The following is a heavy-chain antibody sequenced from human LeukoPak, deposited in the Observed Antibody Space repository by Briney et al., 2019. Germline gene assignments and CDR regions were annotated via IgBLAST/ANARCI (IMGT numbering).Heavy chain of an antibody. V-gene: IGHV1-69*05. Sequence: ASVKVSCKASGYTFTGYYMHWVRQAPGQGLEWMGGIIPIFGTANYAQKFQGRVTITTDESTSTAYMELSSLRSEDTAVYYCARDLGAAMAWGSRAFDIWGQGTMVTVSS. D-gene: IGHD5-18*01. CDR3: ARDLGAAMAWGSRAFDI. J-gene: IGHJ3*02. CDR1: GYTFTGYY. CDR2: IIPIFGTA.